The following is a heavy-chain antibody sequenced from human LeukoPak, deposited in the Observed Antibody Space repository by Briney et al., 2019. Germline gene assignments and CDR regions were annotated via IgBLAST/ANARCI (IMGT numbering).Heavy chain of an antibody. CDR3: ARSATIASLHDAFDI. CDR1: GYTFTTHA. Sequence: GASVKVSCKASGYTFTTHAMNWVRQAPGQGLEWMGWINTNTGNPTYAQAFTGRFVFSLDTSVSTAYLQISSLKAEDTAVYYCARSATIASLHDAFDIWGQGTMVTVSS. J-gene: IGHJ3*02. V-gene: IGHV7-4-1*02. CDR2: INTNTGNP.